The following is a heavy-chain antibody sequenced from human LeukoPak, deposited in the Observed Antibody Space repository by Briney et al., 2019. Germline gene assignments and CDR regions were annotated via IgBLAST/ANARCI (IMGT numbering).Heavy chain of an antibody. CDR1: GGSFSGYY. D-gene: IGHD3-22*01. CDR2: INHSGIT. Sequence: SETLSLTCAVYGGSFSGYYWSWIRQPSGKGLEWIGEINHSGITNYNPSLKSRVTISVDTSKNQFSLKLTSVTAADTAVYYCARSYYYESSGYGDFDYWGQGALVTVSS. J-gene: IGHJ4*02. CDR3: ARSYYYESSGYGDFDY. V-gene: IGHV4-34*01.